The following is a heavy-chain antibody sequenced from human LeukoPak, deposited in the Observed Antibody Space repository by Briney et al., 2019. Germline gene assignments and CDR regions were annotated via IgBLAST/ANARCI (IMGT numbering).Heavy chain of an antibody. Sequence: GGSLRLSCAASGFTFSSYAMSWVRRAPGKGLEWVSAISGSGGSTYYADSVKGRFTISRDNSKNTVYLQMNSLRAEDTAMYYSARERYLEIAVAGTIFDYWGQGTLVTVSS. V-gene: IGHV3-23*01. CDR3: ARERYLEIAVAGTIFDY. CDR1: GFTFSSYA. D-gene: IGHD6-19*01. CDR2: ISGSGGST. J-gene: IGHJ4*02.